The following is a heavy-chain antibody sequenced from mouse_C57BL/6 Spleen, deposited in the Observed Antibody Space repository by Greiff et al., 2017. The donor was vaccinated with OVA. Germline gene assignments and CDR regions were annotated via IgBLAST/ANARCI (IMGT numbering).Heavy chain of an antibody. CDR3: ARDYGNYDWYFDV. CDR1: GYAFSSYW. V-gene: IGHV1-80*01. J-gene: IGHJ1*03. Sequence: QVQLQLSGAELVKPGASVKISCKASGYAFSSYWMNWVKQRPGKGLEWIGQIYPGDGDTNYNGKFKGKATLTADKSSSTAYMQLSSLTSEDSAVYFCARDYGNYDWYFDVWGTGTTVTVSS. CDR2: IYPGDGDT. D-gene: IGHD2-1*01.